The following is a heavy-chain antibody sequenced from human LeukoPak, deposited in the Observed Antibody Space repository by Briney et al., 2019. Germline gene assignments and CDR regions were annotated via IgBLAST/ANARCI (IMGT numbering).Heavy chain of an antibody. CDR1: GFILSTHG. CDR2: MWYDGSRE. J-gene: IGHJ4*02. CDR3: ARDLSFGSLDF. Sequence: GGSLRLSCAASGFILSTHGMHWGREAPGKGLGWVAGMWYDGSREDYADSVKGRFTISRDMSKNTLNLQMNSLRVEDTAMFYCARDLSFGSLDFRGQGTLVTVSS. V-gene: IGHV3-33*01. D-gene: IGHD1-26*01.